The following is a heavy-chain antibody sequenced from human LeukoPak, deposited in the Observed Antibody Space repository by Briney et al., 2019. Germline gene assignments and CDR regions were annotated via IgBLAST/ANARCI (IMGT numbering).Heavy chain of an antibody. J-gene: IGHJ5*02. CDR2: IYYSGST. CDR3: ARGGELLVLDWFDP. D-gene: IGHD1-26*01. CDR1: GGSISSSSYY. Sequence: SETLSLTCTVSGGSISSSSYYWGWIRQPPGKGLEWIGSIYYSGSTCYNPSLKSRVTISVDTSKNQFSLKLSSVTTADTAVYYCARGGELLVLDWFDPWGQGTLVTVSS. V-gene: IGHV4-39*01.